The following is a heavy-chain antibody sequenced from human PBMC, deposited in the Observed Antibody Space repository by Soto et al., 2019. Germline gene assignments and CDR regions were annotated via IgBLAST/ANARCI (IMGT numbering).Heavy chain of an antibody. CDR2: ISLYSDGT. V-gene: IGHV1-18*01. Sequence: GASVKVSCKASGGAFNNYAIYWVRQAPGQPLEWLGWISLYSDGTSYAQKFQGRVSMTTDTSTTTAYMELRSLRSDDTAVYYCARVVPGAEAWFGPWGQGTLVTVSS. CDR1: GGAFNNYA. CDR3: ARVVPGAEAWFGP. J-gene: IGHJ5*02. D-gene: IGHD2-2*01.